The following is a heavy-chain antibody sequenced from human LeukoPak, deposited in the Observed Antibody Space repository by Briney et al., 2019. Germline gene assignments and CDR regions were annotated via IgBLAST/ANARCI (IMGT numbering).Heavy chain of an antibody. V-gene: IGHV3-30*03. CDR3: VILWFGELYSFDY. CDR2: ISYDGSNK. D-gene: IGHD3-10*01. CDR1: GFTFSSYG. Sequence: GGSLRLSCAASGFTFSSYGMPWVRQAPGKGLEWVAVISYDGSNKYYADSVKGRFTISRDNSKNTLYLQMNSLRAEDTAVYYCVILWFGELYSFDYWGQGTLVTVSS. J-gene: IGHJ4*02.